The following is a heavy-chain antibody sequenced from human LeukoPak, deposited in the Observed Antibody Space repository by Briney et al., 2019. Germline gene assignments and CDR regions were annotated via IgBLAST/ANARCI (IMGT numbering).Heavy chain of an antibody. D-gene: IGHD3-10*01. J-gene: IGHJ3*01. Sequence: GGSLRLSCAASGFTFDDYAMHWVRQAPGKGLEWVSLITRNGGSTYYADSVKGRFTISRDNSKNTLYLQMNSLRAEDTAVYYCAKDGRQRKTYFYGSESANAFDFWGQGTMVTVSS. V-gene: IGHV3-43D*03. CDR2: ITRNGGST. CDR1: GFTFDDYA. CDR3: AKDGRQRKTYFYGSESANAFDF.